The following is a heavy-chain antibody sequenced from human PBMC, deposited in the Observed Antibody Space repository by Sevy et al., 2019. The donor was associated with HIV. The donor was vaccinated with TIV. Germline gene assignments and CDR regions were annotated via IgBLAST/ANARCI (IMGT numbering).Heavy chain of an antibody. CDR1: GYRLIEVS. CDR2: LDPEDGET. J-gene: IGHJ6*02. D-gene: IGHD2-15*01. CDR3: AADRGEDYCSGNSCQRHYYNGLDV. V-gene: IGHV1-24*01. Sequence: ASVKVSCKVAGYRLIEVSMHWVRQAPGKGLEWMGHLDPEDGETIYAQKFQGRVTMTEDTSTDTAYMGVSSLRSEDKAVYYCAADRGEDYCSGNSCQRHYYNGLDVWGQGTTVTVSS.